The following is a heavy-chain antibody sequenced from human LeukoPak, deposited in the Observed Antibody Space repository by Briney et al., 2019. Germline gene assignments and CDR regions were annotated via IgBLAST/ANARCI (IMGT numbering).Heavy chain of an antibody. D-gene: IGHD3-3*01. CDR3: ARSGLWSGYQCYFDY. CDR2: LNPTSGNT. Sequence: ASVKVSCKASGDTFTSNDINWVRQVTGQGLEWMGWLNPTSGNTGYAQKFQGRVTMTRDTSMSTAYMELSSLRSEDTAVYYCARSGLWSGYQCYFDYWGQGTLVTVSS. CDR1: GDTFTSND. V-gene: IGHV1-8*01. J-gene: IGHJ4*02.